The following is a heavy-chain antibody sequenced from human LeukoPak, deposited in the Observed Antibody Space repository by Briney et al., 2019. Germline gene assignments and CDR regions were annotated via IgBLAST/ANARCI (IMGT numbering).Heavy chain of an antibody. CDR2: ISAYNGNT. CDR1: GYTFTSYG. D-gene: IGHD2-15*01. Sequence: ASVKVSCKASGYTFTSYGISWVRQAPGQGLEWMGWISAYNGNTNYAQKLQGRVTMTRDTSTSTVYMELSSLRSEDTAVYYCARGVRYCSGGSCRYYFDYWGQGTLVTVSS. V-gene: IGHV1-18*01. CDR3: ARGVRYCSGGSCRYYFDY. J-gene: IGHJ4*02.